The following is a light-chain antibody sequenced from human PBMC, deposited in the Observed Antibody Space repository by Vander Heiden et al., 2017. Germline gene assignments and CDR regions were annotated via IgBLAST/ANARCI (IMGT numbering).Light chain of an antibody. J-gene: IGLJ2*01. V-gene: IGLV1-51*01. CDR2: DNN. Sequence: SVFTQPPSVSAAPGQKVTISCSGSSSNIGNNYVSWYQQLPGTAPKLLIYDNNKRPSGIPDRFSGSKSGTSATLGITGLQSGDEADYYCGTWDSSLSAVVFGGGTKLTVL. CDR3: GTWDSSLSAVV. CDR1: SSNIGNNY.